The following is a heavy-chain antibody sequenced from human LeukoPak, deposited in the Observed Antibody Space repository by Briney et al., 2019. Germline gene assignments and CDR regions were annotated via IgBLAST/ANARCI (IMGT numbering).Heavy chain of an antibody. D-gene: IGHD3-22*01. CDR3: ARFTSGYYGYFDY. J-gene: IGHJ4*02. V-gene: IGHV1-2*02. CDR2: INPNSGGT. CDR1: GYTFTGYY. Sequence: ASVKVSCKASGYTFTGYYMHWVRQAPGQGLEWMGWINPNSGGTNYAQKLQGRVTMTTDTSTSTAYMELSRLRSDDTAVYYCARFTSGYYGYFDYWGQGTLVTVSS.